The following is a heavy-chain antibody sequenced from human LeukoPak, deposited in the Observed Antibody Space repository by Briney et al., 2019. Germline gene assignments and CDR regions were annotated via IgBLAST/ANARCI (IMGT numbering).Heavy chain of an antibody. V-gene: IGHV4-30-4*01. Sequence: SETLSLTCTVSGGSISSGDYYWSWIRQPPGKGLEWIGYIYYSGSTYYNPSLKSRVTISVDTSKNQFSLKLSSVTAADTAVYYCARRSPRYSGSYAANYFDYWGQGTLVTVSS. J-gene: IGHJ4*02. CDR1: GGSISSGDYY. CDR2: IYYSGST. D-gene: IGHD1-26*01. CDR3: ARRSPRYSGSYAANYFDY.